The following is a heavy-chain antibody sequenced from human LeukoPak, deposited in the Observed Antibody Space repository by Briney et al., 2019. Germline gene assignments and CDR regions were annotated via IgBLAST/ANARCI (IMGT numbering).Heavy chain of an antibody. CDR1: GFTFKDYG. Sequence: GGSLRLSCAATGFTFKDYGMHWVRQPPGKGLEWVSSINWNGGGTDYADSVRGRFTISRDNAKNSLYLQMDSLRAEDTAVFYCARSRCSSTSCFPDYWGQGTLVTVSS. CDR2: INWNGGGT. D-gene: IGHD2-2*01. V-gene: IGHV3-20*04. J-gene: IGHJ4*02. CDR3: ARSRCSSTSCFPDY.